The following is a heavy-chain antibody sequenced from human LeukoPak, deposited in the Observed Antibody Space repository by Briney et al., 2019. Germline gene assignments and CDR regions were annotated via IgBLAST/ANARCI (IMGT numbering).Heavy chain of an antibody. CDR2: ISGSGSTI. CDR1: GFTFSSYE. CDR3: ARDLERRGSTTVDY. Sequence: GGSLGLSCAASGFTFSSYEMNWVRQAPGKGLEWVSYISGSGSTIYYADSVKGRFTISRDNAKNSLYLQMNSLRAEDTAVYYCARDLERRGSTTVDYWGQGTLVTVSS. D-gene: IGHD2-2*01. J-gene: IGHJ4*02. V-gene: IGHV3-48*03.